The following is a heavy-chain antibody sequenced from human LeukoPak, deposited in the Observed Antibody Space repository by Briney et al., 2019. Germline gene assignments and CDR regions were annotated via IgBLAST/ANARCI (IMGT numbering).Heavy chain of an antibody. D-gene: IGHD3-22*01. CDR1: GGSISSSSYY. CDR3: ARLAYYYDSSGYSEGPYYFDY. Sequence: SGTLSLTCTVSGGSISSSSYYWGWIRQPPGKGLEWIGSIYYSGSTYYNPSLKSRVTISVDTSKNQFSLKLSSVTAADTAVYYCARLAYYYDSSGYSEGPYYFDYWGQGTLVTVSS. J-gene: IGHJ4*02. V-gene: IGHV4-39*01. CDR2: IYYSGST.